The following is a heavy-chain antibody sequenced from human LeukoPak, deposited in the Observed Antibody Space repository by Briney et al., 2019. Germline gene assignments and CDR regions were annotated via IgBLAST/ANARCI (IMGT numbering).Heavy chain of an antibody. D-gene: IGHD6-19*01. J-gene: IGHJ4*02. CDR2: IYYSGST. V-gene: IGHV4-59*08. CDR1: GGSISSYY. Sequence: PSETLSLTCTVSGGSISSYYWSWIRQPPGKGLEWIGYIYYSGSTNYNPSLKSRVTISVDTSKNQFSLKLSSVTAADTAVYYCARLAGYSSGWYPYYFDYWGQGILVTVSS. CDR3: ARLAGYSSGWYPYYFDY.